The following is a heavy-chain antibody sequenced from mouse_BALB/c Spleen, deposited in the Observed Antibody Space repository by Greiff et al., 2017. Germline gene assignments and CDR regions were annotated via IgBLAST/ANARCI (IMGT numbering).Heavy chain of an antibody. CDR3: ARKGYGNSLFAY. Sequence: EVMLVESGPGLVKPSQSLSLTCTVTGYSITSDYAWNWIRQFPGNKLEWMGYISYSGSTSYNPSLKSRISITRDTSKNQFFLQLNSVTTEDTATYYCARKGYGNSLFAYWGQGTLVTVSA. D-gene: IGHD2-1*01. CDR1: GYSITSDYA. V-gene: IGHV3-2*02. CDR2: ISYSGST. J-gene: IGHJ3*01.